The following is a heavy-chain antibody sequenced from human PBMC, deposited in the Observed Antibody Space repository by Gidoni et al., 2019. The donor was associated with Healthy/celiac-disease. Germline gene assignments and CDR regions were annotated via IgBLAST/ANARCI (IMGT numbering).Heavy chain of an antibody. V-gene: IGHV3-30*04. J-gene: IGHJ6*03. CDR2: ISYDGSNK. CDR1: GFTFSSYA. D-gene: IGHD3-3*01. Sequence: QVQLVESGGGVVQPGRSLRLSCAASGFTFSSYAMHWVRQAPGKGLEWVAVISYDGSNKYYADSVKGRFTISRDNSKNTLYLQMNSLRAEDTALYYCAKDERYYDFWSGYYYYYYMDVWGKGTTVTVSS. CDR3: AKDERYYDFWSGYYYYYYMDV.